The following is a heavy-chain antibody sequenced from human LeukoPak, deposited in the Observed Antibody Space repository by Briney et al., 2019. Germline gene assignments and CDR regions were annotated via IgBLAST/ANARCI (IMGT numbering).Heavy chain of an antibody. CDR2: IYPGASDT. V-gene: IGHV5-51*01. CDR1: GYSFTSYW. Sequence: GESMKISGQGSGYSFTSYWVGWEGQMHGKGLGWMGIIYPGASDTRYSPSFQGQVTISADKTISTAYLQWSSLKASDTAMYCCARRLSGSYLNWFDPWGQGTLVTVSS. D-gene: IGHD1-26*01. CDR3: ARRLSGSYLNWFDP. J-gene: IGHJ5*02.